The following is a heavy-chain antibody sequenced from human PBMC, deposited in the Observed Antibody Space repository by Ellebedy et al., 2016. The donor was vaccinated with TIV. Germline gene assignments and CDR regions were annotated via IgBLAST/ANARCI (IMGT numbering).Heavy chain of an antibody. CDR2: INQDGSEK. CDR3: ATGARSEGGY. D-gene: IGHD2-15*01. CDR1: GFTFTNHW. J-gene: IGHJ4*02. V-gene: IGHV3-7*01. Sequence: GESLKISCAASGFTFTNHWMSWVRQAPGTGLEWVANINQDGSEKYYVDSVRGRFTISRDNAKNSLYLQMNSLRAEDTAVYYCATGARSEGGYWGQGTLVTVSS.